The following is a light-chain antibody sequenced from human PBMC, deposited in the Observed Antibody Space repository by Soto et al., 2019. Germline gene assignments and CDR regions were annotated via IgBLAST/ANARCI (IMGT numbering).Light chain of an antibody. Sequence: QSALTQPPSASGSPGQSVTISCTGASSDVGGYNFVSWYQHHPGKAPRLMIYDVTQRPSGVPDRFVGSKSGNTASLTVSGPQVDDDAYYYCSSYAGSSIPVAFGGGTKLTVL. V-gene: IGLV2-8*01. CDR3: SSYAGSSIPVA. CDR1: SSDVGGYNF. J-gene: IGLJ2*01. CDR2: DVT.